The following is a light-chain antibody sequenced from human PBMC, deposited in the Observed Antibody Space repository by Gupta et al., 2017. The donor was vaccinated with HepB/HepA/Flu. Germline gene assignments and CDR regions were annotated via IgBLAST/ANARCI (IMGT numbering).Light chain of an antibody. Sequence: MVMPQPGATLSVPGEGGATFSSSGRHVVSSNLAWCQQKPGQAPRLLIYGASTRATGIPARFSGSGSGTEFTLTISSLQSEDFAVYYCQQYNNWPFTFGPGTKVDIK. V-gene: IGKV3-15*01. CDR3: QQYNNWPFT. CDR1: HVVSSN. J-gene: IGKJ3*01. CDR2: GAS.